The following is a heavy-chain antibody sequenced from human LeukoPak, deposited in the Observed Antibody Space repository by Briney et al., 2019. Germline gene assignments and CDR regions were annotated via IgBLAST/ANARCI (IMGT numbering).Heavy chain of an antibody. CDR3: AKKRSSGGTTQFDY. CDR2: TSGSGDDT. Sequence: GGSLRLSCVASGFTFSSYGMSWVCQAPGKGLEWVSSTSGSGDDTYYADSVKGRFTLSRDNSKNTLYLQMNSLRADDTAVYYCAKKRSSGGTTQFDYWGQGTLVTVSS. J-gene: IGHJ4*02. D-gene: IGHD1-7*01. CDR1: GFTFSSYG. V-gene: IGHV3-23*01.